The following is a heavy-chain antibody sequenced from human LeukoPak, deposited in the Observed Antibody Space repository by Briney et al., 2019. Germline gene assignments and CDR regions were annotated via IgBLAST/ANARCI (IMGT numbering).Heavy chain of an antibody. CDR3: ARHPTHYCSSTSCYTGLFDY. J-gene: IGHJ4*02. D-gene: IGHD2-2*02. V-gene: IGHV5-51*01. CDR2: IYPGDSDT. CDR1: GYSFTSYR. Sequence: GESLKISCKGSGYSFTSYRIGWVRQMPGKGLEWMGIIYPGDSDTRYSPSFQGQVTISADKSISTAYLQWSSLKASDTAMYYCARHPTHYCSSTSCYTGLFDYWGQGTLVTVSS.